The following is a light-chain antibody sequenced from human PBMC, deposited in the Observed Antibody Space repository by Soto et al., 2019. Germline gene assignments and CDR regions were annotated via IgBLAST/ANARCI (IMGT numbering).Light chain of an antibody. V-gene: IGLV1-51*01. Sequence: QSVLTQPPSVSAAPGQKVTVSCSGSSSNIGNNYVSWYQHFPGTAPKVLISDNNKRPSGIPDRFSGSKSGTSATLGITGLQTGDEADYYCGAWDSSLNSYVFGTGTKVTVL. CDR1: SSNIGNNY. CDR2: DNN. J-gene: IGLJ1*01. CDR3: GAWDSSLNSYV.